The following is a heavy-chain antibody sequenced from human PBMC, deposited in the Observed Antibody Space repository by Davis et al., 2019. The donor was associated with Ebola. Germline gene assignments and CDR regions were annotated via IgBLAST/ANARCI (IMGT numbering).Heavy chain of an antibody. CDR3: ARAGYGDYDGAFDI. CDR1: GYIFIGDY. J-gene: IGHJ3*02. D-gene: IGHD4-17*01. CDR2: INPNSGDA. Sequence: ASVKVSCKASGYIFIGDYMHWVRQAPGQGLEWMGRINPNSGDANYEQKFQGRVTMTTDTTTSTAYMELRGLRSDDTAVYYCARAGYGDYDGAFDIWGQGTMVTVSS. V-gene: IGHV1-2*06.